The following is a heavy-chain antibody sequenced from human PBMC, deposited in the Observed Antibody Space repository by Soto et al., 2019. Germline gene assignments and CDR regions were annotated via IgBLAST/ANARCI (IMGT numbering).Heavy chain of an antibody. CDR3: ARRHNWNYVLDY. CDR2: IRDSADST. D-gene: IGHD1-7*01. CDR1: GFTFSNFA. J-gene: IGHJ4*02. V-gene: IGHV3-23*01. Sequence: PGGSLRLSCAASGFTFSNFAMSWVRQAPGKGLEWVAAIRDSADSTYYADSVQGRFSISRDNSYNTLYLQMNSLRVVHTAVYGCARRHNWNYVLDYWGQGPMVIVSS.